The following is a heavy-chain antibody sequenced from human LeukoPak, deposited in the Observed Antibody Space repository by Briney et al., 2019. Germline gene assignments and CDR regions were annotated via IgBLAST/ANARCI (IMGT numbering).Heavy chain of an antibody. CDR2: INHSGST. J-gene: IGHJ5*02. CDR1: GGSFNVYY. CDR3: SRLGLGCLYHLFCP. Sequence: SETLSLTCAVYGGSFNVYYWSWIRQPPGKGLEWIGEINHSGSTSYNPSLKSRVTISVDTSKTQFSLNLSSVTAADKACYYCSRLGLGCLYHLFCPRGQGTLVTVSS. D-gene: IGHD3-16*01. V-gene: IGHV4-34*01.